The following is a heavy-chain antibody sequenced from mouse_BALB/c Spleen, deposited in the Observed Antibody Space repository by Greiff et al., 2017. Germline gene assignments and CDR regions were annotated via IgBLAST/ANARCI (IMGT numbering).Heavy chain of an antibody. CDR3: AREGNYDFPYAMDY. CDR2: ISTYYGDA. V-gene: IGHV1S137*01. D-gene: IGHD2-1*01. CDR1: GYTFTDYA. J-gene: IGHJ4*01. Sequence: QVHVKQSGAELVRPGVSVKISCKGSGYTFTDYAMHWVKQSHAKSLEWIGVISTYYGDASYNQKFKGKATMTVDKSSSTAYMELARLTSEDSAIYYCAREGNYDFPYAMDYWGQGTSVTVSS.